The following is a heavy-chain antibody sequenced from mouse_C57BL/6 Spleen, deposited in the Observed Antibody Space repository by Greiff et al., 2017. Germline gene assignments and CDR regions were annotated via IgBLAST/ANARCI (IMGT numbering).Heavy chain of an antibody. J-gene: IGHJ4*01. Sequence: EVQLVESGGGLVQPGGSLKLSCAASGFTFSDYGMAWVRQAPRKGPEWVAFISNLAYSIYYADTVTGRFTISRENAKNTLYLEMSSLRSEDTAMYYGARHNYGSSPYDMDYWGQGTSVTVSS. CDR2: ISNLAYSI. CDR1: GFTFSDYG. V-gene: IGHV5-15*01. D-gene: IGHD1-1*01. CDR3: ARHNYGSSPYDMDY.